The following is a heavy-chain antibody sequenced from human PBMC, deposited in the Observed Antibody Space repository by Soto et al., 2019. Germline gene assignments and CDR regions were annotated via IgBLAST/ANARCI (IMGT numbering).Heavy chain of an antibody. D-gene: IGHD2-8*01. CDR3: AGLIGNSWLDS. V-gene: IGHV6-1*01. CDR2: TYSGSKWDY. CDR1: GDSVSTNSAT. J-gene: IGHJ5*01. Sequence: LSQTLSLTCAISGDSVSTNSATWDWIRQSPSRGLEWLGRTYSGSKWDYDYAASVKGRININPDTSNNQVSLHLDSVTPDDTAVYYCAGLIGNSWLDSWGQGTLVTVSS.